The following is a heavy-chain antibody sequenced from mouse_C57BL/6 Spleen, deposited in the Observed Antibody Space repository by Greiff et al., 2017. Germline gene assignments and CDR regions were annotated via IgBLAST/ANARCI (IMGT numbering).Heavy chain of an antibody. V-gene: IGHV1-74*01. CDR3: AMDYYAMDY. Sequence: QVQLQQPGAELVKPGASVKVSCKASGYTFTSYWMHWVKQRPGQGLEWIGSIHPSDSDTNYNQKFKGKATLTVDKSSSPAYMQLGSLTSEDSAVYYWAMDYYAMDYGGQGTSVTVSS. J-gene: IGHJ4*01. CDR2: IHPSDSDT. CDR1: GYTFTSYW.